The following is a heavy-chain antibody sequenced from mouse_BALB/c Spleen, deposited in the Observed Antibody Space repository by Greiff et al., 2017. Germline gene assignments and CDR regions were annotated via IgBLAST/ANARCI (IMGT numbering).Heavy chain of an antibody. J-gene: IGHJ3*01. CDR1: GYTFTDYN. CDR3: ARRGRGVFAY. D-gene: IGHD1-1*01. V-gene: IGHV1-18*01. Sequence: EVKLQESGPELVKPGASVKIPCKASGYTFTDYNMDWVKQSHGKSLEWIGDINPNNGGTIYNQKFKGKATLTVDKSSSTAYMELRSLTSEDTAVYYCARRGRGVFAYWGQGTLVTVSA. CDR2: INPNNGGT.